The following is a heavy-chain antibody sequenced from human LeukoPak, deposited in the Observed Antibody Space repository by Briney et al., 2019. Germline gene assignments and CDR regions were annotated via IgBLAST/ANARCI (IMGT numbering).Heavy chain of an antibody. D-gene: IGHD3-22*01. CDR3: AIMHRYYDGSGYWVQ. J-gene: IGHJ4*02. CDR1: GFTFSSYS. V-gene: IGHV3-23*01. CDR2: ISGSGGRI. Sequence: GGSLRLSCAASGFTFSSYSMSWVRQAPGKGLEWVSSISGSGGRIDYADSVKGRFTISRDNSKNTLSLQMNSLTAEDTAVYYCAIMHRYYDGSGYWVQWGQGTLVTVSS.